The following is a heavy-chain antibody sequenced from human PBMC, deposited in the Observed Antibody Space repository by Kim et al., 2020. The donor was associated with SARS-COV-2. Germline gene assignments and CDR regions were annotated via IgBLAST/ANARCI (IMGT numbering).Heavy chain of an antibody. D-gene: IGHD3-10*01. CDR2: IYWDDDK. V-gene: IGHV2-5*02. CDR3: AHVESPPTPPYDIGEVDYYGMDV. CDR1: GFSLSTSGVG. Sequence: SGPTLVKPTQTLTLTCTFSGFSLSTSGVGVGWIRQPPGKALEWLALIYWDDDKRYSPSLKSRLTITKDTSKNQVVLTMTNMDPVDTATYYCAHVESPPTPPYDIGEVDYYGMDVWGQGTTVTVSS. J-gene: IGHJ6*02.